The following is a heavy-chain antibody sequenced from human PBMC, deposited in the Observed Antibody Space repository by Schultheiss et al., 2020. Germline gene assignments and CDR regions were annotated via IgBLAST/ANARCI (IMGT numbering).Heavy chain of an antibody. Sequence: ASVKVSCKASGGTFSSYAISWVRQAPGQGLEWMGGFDPEDGETIYAQKLQGRVTMTTDTSTSTAYMELRSLRSDDTAVYYCARGLGYCSGGSCYLSDWFDPWGQGTLVTVSS. D-gene: IGHD2-15*01. CDR2: FDPEDGET. V-gene: IGHV1-18*01. J-gene: IGHJ5*02. CDR1: GGTFSSYA. CDR3: ARGLGYCSGGSCYLSDWFDP.